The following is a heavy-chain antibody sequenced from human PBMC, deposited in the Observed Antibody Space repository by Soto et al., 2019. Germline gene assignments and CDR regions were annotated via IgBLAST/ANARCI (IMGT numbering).Heavy chain of an antibody. V-gene: IGHV3-21*01. J-gene: IGHJ6*02. Sequence: PGGSLRLSCASSVFTFSSYCMNWVRQAPGKGLEWVSYISSSGSDTYYADSVKGRFTISRDNAKNSLYLQMNSLRAEDTAVYYCASDSARGHSGGNFSNHCMDVWGQGTTVTVSS. D-gene: IGHD6-25*01. CDR2: ISSSGSDT. CDR1: VFTFSSYC. CDR3: ASDSARGHSGGNFSNHCMDV.